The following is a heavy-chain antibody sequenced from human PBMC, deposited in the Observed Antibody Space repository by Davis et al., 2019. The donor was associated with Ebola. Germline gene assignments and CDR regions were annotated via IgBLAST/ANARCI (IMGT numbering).Heavy chain of an antibody. CDR2: IYPGDSDT. CDR1: GYSFTSYW. V-gene: IGHV5-51*01. J-gene: IGHJ4*02. D-gene: IGHD3-9*01. Sequence: GESLKISCKGSGYSFTSYWIGWVRQMPGKGLQWMGIIYPGDSDTRYSPSFQGQVTFSADKSTTTAYVQWRSLKASDAAIYYCARLDYDVLTAYYVFTHWGQGTQVTVSS. CDR3: ARLDYDVLTAYYVFTH.